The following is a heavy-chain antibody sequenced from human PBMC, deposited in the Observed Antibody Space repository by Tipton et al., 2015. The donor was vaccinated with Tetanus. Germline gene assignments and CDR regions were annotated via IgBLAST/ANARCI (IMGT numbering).Heavy chain of an antibody. Sequence: VQLVQSGGGLIQPGGSLRLSCVASGFIVSSHYMSWVRQAPGKGLEWVADIKQDGSAKYYVDSVKGRFTISRDNAKNSLYLQMNSLRAEDTAVYYCARDSTYLFDYWGQGTLVTVSS. J-gene: IGHJ4*02. D-gene: IGHD2-2*01. CDR3: ARDSTYLFDY. V-gene: IGHV3-7*01. CDR1: GFIVSSHY. CDR2: IKQDGSAK.